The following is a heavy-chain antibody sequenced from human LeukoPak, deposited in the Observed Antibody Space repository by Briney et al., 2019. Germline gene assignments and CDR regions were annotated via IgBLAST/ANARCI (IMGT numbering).Heavy chain of an antibody. CDR2: INPGDSDT. J-gene: IGHJ5*02. CDR1: GYSFTSYW. D-gene: IGHD3-10*01. CDR3: ARRNYYGSGSYYMWFDP. V-gene: IGHV5-51*01. Sequence: GESLKISCKGPGYSFTSYWIGWVRQMPGKGLEWMGIINPGDSDTRYSPSFQGQVTISADKSISTAYRQWSSLKASDTAMYYCARRNYYGSGSYYMWFDPWGQGTMVTVSS.